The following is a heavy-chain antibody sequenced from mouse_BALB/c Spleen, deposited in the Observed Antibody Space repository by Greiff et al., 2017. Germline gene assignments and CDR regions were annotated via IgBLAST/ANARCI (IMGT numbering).Heavy chain of an antibody. Sequence: EVKLQESGGGLVKPGGSLKLSCAASGFTFSSYAMSWVRQTPEKRLEWVATISSGGSYTYYPDSVKGRFTISRDNAKNTLYLQMSSLRSEDTAMYYCARGTTVVESLYYFDYWGQGTTLTVSS. CDR3: ARGTTVVESLYYFDY. V-gene: IGHV5-9-3*01. CDR2: ISSGGSYT. J-gene: IGHJ2*01. CDR1: GFTFSSYA. D-gene: IGHD1-1*01.